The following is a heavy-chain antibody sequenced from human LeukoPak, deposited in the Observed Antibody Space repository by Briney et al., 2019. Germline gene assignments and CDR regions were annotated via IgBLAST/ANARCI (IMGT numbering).Heavy chain of an antibody. CDR3: ARAEKLLWLGELFGAFDI. Sequence: PSQTLSLTCTVSGGSISSGDYYWSWIRQPPGKGLEWIGYIYYSGSTYYNPSLKSRVTISVDTSKNQFSLKLSSVTAADTAVYYCARAEKLLWLGELFGAFDIWGQGTMVTVSS. CDR1: GGSISSGDYY. CDR2: IYYSGST. D-gene: IGHD3-10*01. J-gene: IGHJ3*02. V-gene: IGHV4-30-4*08.